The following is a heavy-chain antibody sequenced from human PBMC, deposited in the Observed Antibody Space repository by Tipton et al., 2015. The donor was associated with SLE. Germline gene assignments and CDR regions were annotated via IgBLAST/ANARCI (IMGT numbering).Heavy chain of an antibody. Sequence: SLRLSCAASGFTFSSYGMHWVRQAPGKGLEWVAVIWYDGSNKYYADSVKGRFTISRDNSKNTLYLQMNSLRAEDAAVYYCAKDFIIAALVWGDGMDVWGQGTTVTVSS. J-gene: IGHJ6*02. CDR1: GFTFSSYG. CDR3: AKDFIIAALVWGDGMDV. V-gene: IGHV3-30*18. CDR2: IWYDGSNK. D-gene: IGHD6-6*01.